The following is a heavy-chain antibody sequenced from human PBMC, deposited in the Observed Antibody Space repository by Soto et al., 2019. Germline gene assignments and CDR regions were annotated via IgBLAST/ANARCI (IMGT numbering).Heavy chain of an antibody. J-gene: IGHJ4*02. V-gene: IGHV4-39*01. CDR3: AGLGWNYASYFDY. D-gene: IGHD1-7*01. Sequence: QLQLQESGPGLVKPSETLSLTCTVSGDSISSISYYWGWLRQPPGKGLEWIGSIYYTGSTYYNLSLKSRVTISVDTSKNQFSLKLSSVTAADTAVYYCAGLGWNYASYFDYWGQGTLLTVSS. CDR2: IYYTGST. CDR1: GDSISSISYY.